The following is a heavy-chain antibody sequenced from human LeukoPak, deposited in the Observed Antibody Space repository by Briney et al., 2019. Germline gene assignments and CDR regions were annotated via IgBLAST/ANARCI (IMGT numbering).Heavy chain of an antibody. D-gene: IGHD6-13*01. CDR2: ISGSGGST. CDR1: GFTFSSYA. Sequence: GGSLRLSCAASGFTFSSYAMSWVRQAPGKGLEWVSAISGSGGSTYYADSVKGRFTISRDNSKNTLYLQMNSLRAEDTAVYYCAKDQGSVAAAVSWFDPWGQGTLVTASS. V-gene: IGHV3-23*01. J-gene: IGHJ5*02. CDR3: AKDQGSVAAAVSWFDP.